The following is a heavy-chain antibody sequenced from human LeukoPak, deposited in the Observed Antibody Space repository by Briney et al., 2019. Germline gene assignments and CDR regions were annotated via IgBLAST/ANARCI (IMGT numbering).Heavy chain of an antibody. CDR1: GYTFTDYY. J-gene: IGHJ4*02. CDR3: ARPNFYDTSGYSYLYYFDY. Sequence: ASVKVSCKASGYTFTDYYLHWVRQAPGQGLEWMGIVTPSGGRTTYAQKFQGGVTMTSDTSTSTVYMELSGLRSDDTAVYYCARPNFYDTSGYSYLYYFDYWGQGTLVTVSS. D-gene: IGHD3-22*01. CDR2: VTPSGGRT. V-gene: IGHV1-46*01.